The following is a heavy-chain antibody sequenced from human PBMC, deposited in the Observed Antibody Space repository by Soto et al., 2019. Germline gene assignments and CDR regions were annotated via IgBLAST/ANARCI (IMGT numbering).Heavy chain of an antibody. V-gene: IGHV3-48*03. J-gene: IGHJ2*01. CDR3: ARVYTVGWHIYWYFDL. CDR2: ISSSGSTI. Sequence: VGSLRLSCASSVFTFSSYEMNWVRHSPGKGLEWVSYISSSGSTIYYADSVKGRFTISRDNAKNSLYLQMNSLRAEDTAVYYCARVYTVGWHIYWYFDLWGRGTLVIVSS. CDR1: VFTFSSYE. D-gene: IGHD4-4*01.